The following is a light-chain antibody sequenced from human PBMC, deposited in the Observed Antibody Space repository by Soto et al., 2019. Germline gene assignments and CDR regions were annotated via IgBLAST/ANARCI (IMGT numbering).Light chain of an antibody. CDR3: EAWDGSLQTWV. Sequence: QSVLTQPPSASGTPGQRVTISCSGSSSNIGSNIVNWYQQLPGTAPKILIYTNNQRPSGVPDRFSDSKSGTSASLAISGLQSEDEADYDSEAWDGSLQTWVFGGGTKLTGL. J-gene: IGLJ3*02. V-gene: IGLV1-44*01. CDR1: SSNIGSNI. CDR2: TNN.